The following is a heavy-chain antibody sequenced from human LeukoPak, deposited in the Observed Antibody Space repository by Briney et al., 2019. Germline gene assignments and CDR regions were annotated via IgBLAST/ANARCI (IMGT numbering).Heavy chain of an antibody. V-gene: IGHV3-48*01. J-gene: IGHJ4*02. CDR3: ARDRGGTTVTYFVDY. Sequence: GGSLRLSCAASGFSFSSYSMNWVRQAPGKGLEWVSYISSSSSTIYYTDSVKGRFTISRDNAKNSLYLQMNSLRAEDTAVYYCARDRGGTTVTYFVDYWGQGTLVTVSS. D-gene: IGHD4-17*01. CDR2: ISSSSSTI. CDR1: GFSFSSYS.